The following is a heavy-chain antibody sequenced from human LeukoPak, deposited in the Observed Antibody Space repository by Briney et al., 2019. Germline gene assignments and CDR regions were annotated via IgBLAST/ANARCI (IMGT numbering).Heavy chain of an antibody. CDR1: GFTFSSYA. V-gene: IGHV3-23*01. CDR3: AKDFLVGGVVIYYFDY. CDR2: ISGSGGST. D-gene: IGHD3-3*01. J-gene: IGHJ4*02. Sequence: GGSLRLSCAASGFTFSSYAMSWVRQAPGKGLEWVSAISGSGGSTYYADSVKGRFTISRDNSKNTLYLQMNSLRAEDTAVYYCAKDFLVGGVVIYYFDYWGLGTLVTVSS.